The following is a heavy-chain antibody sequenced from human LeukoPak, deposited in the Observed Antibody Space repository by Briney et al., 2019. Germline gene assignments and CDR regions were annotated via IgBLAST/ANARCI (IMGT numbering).Heavy chain of an antibody. D-gene: IGHD3-10*01. Sequence: SETLSLTCAVSGGSLNNYYWSWIRQPAGQGLEWIGRMYAGGITFYNPSLKSRVTMSLDTSKNSFSLRLSSVTAADTALYYCAREIRGVPLFYFDYRGQGILVTVSS. CDR2: MYAGGIT. J-gene: IGHJ4*02. CDR3: AREIRGVPLFYFDY. CDR1: GGSLNNYY. V-gene: IGHV4-4*07.